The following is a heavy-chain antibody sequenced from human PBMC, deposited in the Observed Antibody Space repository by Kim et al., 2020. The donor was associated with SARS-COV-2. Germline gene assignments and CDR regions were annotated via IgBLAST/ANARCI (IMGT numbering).Heavy chain of an antibody. D-gene: IGHD3-3*01. V-gene: IGHV4-34*01. J-gene: IGHJ3*02. CDR2: INHSGST. CDR1: GGYFSGYY. Sequence: SETLSLTCAVYGGYFSGYYWSWIRQPPGKGLEWIGEINHSGSTNYNPSLKSRVTISVDTSKNQFSLKLSSVTAADTAVYYCARGGYDFWRGSVRAFDIWGQGTMVTVSS. CDR3: ARGGYDFWRGSVRAFDI.